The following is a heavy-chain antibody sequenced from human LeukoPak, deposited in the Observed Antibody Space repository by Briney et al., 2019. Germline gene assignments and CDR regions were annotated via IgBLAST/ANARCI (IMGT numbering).Heavy chain of an antibody. J-gene: IGHJ4*02. CDR1: GFTFSSYG. CDR2: IWYDGSNK. CDR3: ARGHYDILTGYHSPYFDY. D-gene: IGHD3-9*01. Sequence: GRSLRLSCAASGFTFSSYGMHWVRRAPGKGLEWVAVIWYDGSNKYYADSVKGRFTISRDNSKNTLYLQMNSLRAEDTAVYYCARGHYDILTGYHSPYFDYWGQGTLVTVSS. V-gene: IGHV3-33*01.